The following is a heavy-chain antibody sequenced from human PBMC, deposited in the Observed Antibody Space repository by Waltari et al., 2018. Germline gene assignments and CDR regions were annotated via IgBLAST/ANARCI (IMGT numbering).Heavy chain of an antibody. J-gene: IGHJ5*02. Sequence: QVRLEQWGAGQLKSSEILSLTCAVYGGSFIGYRWNWIRESAGKGMEWIGEIDQNGRTKDNPSLESRTIISLDTYKNQFSLTLSAVTAADTSLYYCARGLESYNGFDPWGQGTLVTVSS. V-gene: IGHV4-34*04. CDR3: ARGLESYNGFDP. D-gene: IGHD1-1*01. CDR1: GGSFIGYR. CDR2: IDQNGRT.